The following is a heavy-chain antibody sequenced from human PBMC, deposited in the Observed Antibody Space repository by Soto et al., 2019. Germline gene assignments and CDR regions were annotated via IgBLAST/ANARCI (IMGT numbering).Heavy chain of an antibody. D-gene: IGHD3-9*01. CDR3: ARVDDILTGYYPYFDY. CDR2: INSDGSST. Sequence: GGSLRLSCAASGFTFSSYWMPWVRQAPGTGLVWVSRINSDGSSTSYADSVKGRFTISRDNAKNTLYLQMNSLRAEDTAVYYCARVDDILTGYYPYFDYWGQGTLVTVSS. V-gene: IGHV3-74*01. J-gene: IGHJ4*02. CDR1: GFTFSSYW.